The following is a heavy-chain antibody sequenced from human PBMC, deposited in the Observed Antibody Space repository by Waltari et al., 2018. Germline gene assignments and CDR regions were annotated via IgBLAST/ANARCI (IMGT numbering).Heavy chain of an antibody. V-gene: IGHV3-7*01. Sequence: EVQLVESGVGLVQLGGSLRRSCAASGFTFSSLWMSWVRQSPGRGLEWVANIKEDGSGKFYVDAGKGRFTIPRDNAKKSLYLQLNSLRAEDTAVYYCVRDYDSSGYYPFDYWGQGTLVTVSS. CDR1: GFTFSSLW. J-gene: IGHJ4*02. D-gene: IGHD3-22*01. CDR3: VRDYDSSGYYPFDY. CDR2: IKEDGSGK.